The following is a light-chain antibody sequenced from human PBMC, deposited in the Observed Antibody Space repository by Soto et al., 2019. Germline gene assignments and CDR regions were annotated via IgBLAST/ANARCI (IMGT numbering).Light chain of an antibody. CDR3: LQHTYIWS. V-gene: IGKV1-17*02. CDR2: GAS. Sequence: DIQMTQSPPSRSASVDDRVTIPCRASQDVSNDLGWLQQKPGKAPKRLIFGASNLESGVPSRFSGTGSGAEFILTITNLQPEDFATYYCLQHTYIWSFGQGTKVDIK. J-gene: IGKJ1*01. CDR1: QDVSND.